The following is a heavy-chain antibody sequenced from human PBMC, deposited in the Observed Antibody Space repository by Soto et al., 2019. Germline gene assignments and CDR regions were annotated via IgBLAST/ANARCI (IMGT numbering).Heavy chain of an antibody. CDR2: IYYSGST. Sequence: QLQLQESGPGLVKPAETLSLTCTVSGGSISSSSYYWGWIRQPPGKGLEWIGSIYYSGSTYYNPSLKSRVTISVDTSKNQCSLKLSSVTTADTAVYYCARHIPYGDSAFDMWGQGTMVTVSS. D-gene: IGHD4-17*01. CDR3: ARHIPYGDSAFDM. J-gene: IGHJ3*02. V-gene: IGHV4-39*01. CDR1: GGSISSSSYY.